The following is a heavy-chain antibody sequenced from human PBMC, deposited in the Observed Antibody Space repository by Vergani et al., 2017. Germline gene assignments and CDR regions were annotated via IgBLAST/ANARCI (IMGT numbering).Heavy chain of an antibody. Sequence: QMQLVQSGPEVKKPGTSVKVSCKASGFTFTSSAVQWVRQARGQRLEWIGWIVVGSGNTNYAQKFQERVTITRDMSTSTAYMELSSLRSEDTAVYYCAALGYCISTRGVCFDYWGQGTLVTVSS. V-gene: IGHV1-58*01. D-gene: IGHD2-2*01. CDR1: GFTFTSSA. CDR2: IVVGSGNT. CDR3: AALGYCISTRGVCFDY. J-gene: IGHJ4*02.